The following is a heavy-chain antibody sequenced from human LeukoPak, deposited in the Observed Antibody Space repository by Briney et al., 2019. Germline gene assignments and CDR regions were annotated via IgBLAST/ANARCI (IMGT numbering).Heavy chain of an antibody. CDR2: ISWDGGST. Sequence: GALRLSCAASGFTFDDYTMHWVRQAPGKGLEWVSLISWDGGSTYYADSVKGRFTISRDNSKNSLYLQMNSLRAEDAAFYYCAKLLRDVTIYDFWGHGTLVTVSS. CDR3: AKLLRDVTIYDF. CDR1: GFTFDDYT. D-gene: IGHD5-24*01. J-gene: IGHJ4*01. V-gene: IGHV3-43*01.